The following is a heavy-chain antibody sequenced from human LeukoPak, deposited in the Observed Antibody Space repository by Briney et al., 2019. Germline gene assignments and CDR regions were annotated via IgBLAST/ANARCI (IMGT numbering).Heavy chain of an antibody. J-gene: IGHJ3*02. Sequence: GGSLRLSCAVSEFTVSSNYMNWVRQAPGKGLEWVSAISGSGGSTYYADSVKGRFTISRDNSKNTLYLQMNSLRAEDTAVYYCAGSEGYDAFDIWGQGTMVTASS. D-gene: IGHD5-18*01. CDR1: EFTVSSNY. CDR2: ISGSGGST. V-gene: IGHV3-23*01. CDR3: AGSEGYDAFDI.